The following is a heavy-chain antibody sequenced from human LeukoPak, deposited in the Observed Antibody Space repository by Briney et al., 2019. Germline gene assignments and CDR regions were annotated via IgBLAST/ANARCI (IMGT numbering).Heavy chain of an antibody. J-gene: IGHJ5*02. CDR1: GGTFSSYA. CDR2: IIPIFGTA. Sequence: ASVKVSCKASGGTFSSYAISWVRQAPGQGLEWMGGIIPIFGTANYAQKFQGRVTITTDESTSTAYMELSSLRSEDTAVYYCARARRQEHYDILTGYQSWFDPWGQGTLVTVSS. CDR3: ARARRQEHYDILTGYQSWFDP. D-gene: IGHD3-9*01. V-gene: IGHV1-69*05.